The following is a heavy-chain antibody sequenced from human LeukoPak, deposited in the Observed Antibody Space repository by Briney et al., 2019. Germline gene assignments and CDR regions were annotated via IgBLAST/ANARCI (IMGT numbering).Heavy chain of an antibody. CDR3: ARASRGTYYDILTGYYGFDWFDP. Sequence: SETLSLTCTVSGGSISSYYWSWIRQPPGKGLEWIGYIYYSGSTNYNPSLKSRVTISVDTSKNQFSLKLSSATAADTAVYYCARASRGTYYDILTGYYGFDWFDPWGQGTLVTVSS. CDR2: IYYSGST. V-gene: IGHV4-59*01. J-gene: IGHJ5*02. D-gene: IGHD3-9*01. CDR1: GGSISSYY.